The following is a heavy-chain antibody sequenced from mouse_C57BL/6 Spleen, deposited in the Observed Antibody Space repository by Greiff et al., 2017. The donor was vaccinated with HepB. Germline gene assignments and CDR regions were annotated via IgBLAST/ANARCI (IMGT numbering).Heavy chain of an antibody. CDR2: ISYDGSN. V-gene: IGHV3-6*01. D-gene: IGHD1-1*01. J-gene: IGHJ4*01. Sequence: EVQLVESGPGLVKPSQSLSLTCSVTGYSITSGYYWNWIRQFPGNKLEWMGYISYDGSNNYNPSLKNRISITRDTSKNQFFLKLNSVTTEDTATYYCASSRRGAMDYWGQGTSVTVSS. CDR3: ASSRRGAMDY. CDR1: GYSITSGYY.